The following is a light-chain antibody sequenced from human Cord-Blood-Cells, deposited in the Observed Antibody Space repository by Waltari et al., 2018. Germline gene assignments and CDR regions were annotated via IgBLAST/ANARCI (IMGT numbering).Light chain of an antibody. J-gene: IGLJ1*01. CDR2: EVS. V-gene: IGLV2-8*01. CDR1: SSDVGGYNY. CDR3: SSYAGSNNYV. Sequence: QSALTQPPSASGSPGQSVTIPCTGTSSDVGGYNYVPWYQQHPGKAPKLMIYEVSKRPSGVPDRFSGSKSGNMASLTVSGLQAEDEADYYCSSYAGSNNYVFGTGTKVTVL.